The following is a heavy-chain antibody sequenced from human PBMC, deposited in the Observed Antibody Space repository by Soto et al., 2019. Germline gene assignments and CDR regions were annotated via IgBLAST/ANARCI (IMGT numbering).Heavy chain of an antibody. CDR2: IYYSGST. D-gene: IGHD1-26*01. Sequence: PSETLSLTCTVSGGSISSYYWSWIRQPPGKGLEWIGYIYYSGSTNYNPSLKSRVTISVDTSKNQFSLKLSSVTAADTAVYYCAREKISGSYGFDYWGQGTLVTVSS. CDR3: AREKISGSYGFDY. V-gene: IGHV4-59*01. CDR1: GGSISSYY. J-gene: IGHJ4*02.